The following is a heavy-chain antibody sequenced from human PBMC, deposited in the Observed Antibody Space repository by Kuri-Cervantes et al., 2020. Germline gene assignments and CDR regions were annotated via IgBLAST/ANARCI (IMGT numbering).Heavy chain of an antibody. J-gene: IGHJ4*02. V-gene: IGHV3-53*01. CDR3: AKSRGKLLFDY. D-gene: IGHD3-16*01. CDR1: GFTVSSNY. CDR2: IYSGGST. Sequence: GGSLRLSCAASGFTVSSNYMSWVHQAPGKGLEWVSVIYSGGSTYYADSVKGRFTISRDNSKNTLYLQMNSLRAEDTAVYYCAKSRGKLLFDYWGQGTLVTVSS.